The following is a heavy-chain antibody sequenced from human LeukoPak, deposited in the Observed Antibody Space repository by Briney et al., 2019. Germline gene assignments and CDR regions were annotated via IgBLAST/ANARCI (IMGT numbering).Heavy chain of an antibody. D-gene: IGHD3-22*01. J-gene: IGHJ3*02. CDR3: ARSTGVFNYYDSRGGAFDI. Sequence: SETLSLTCTVSGGSISYYYWSWIRQPARKGLEWIGRIYTSGSTNYNPSLKSRVTMSVDTSRNQFSLKLSSVTAADTAVYYCARSTGVFNYYDSRGGAFDIWGQGTMVTVSS. CDR1: GGSISYYY. V-gene: IGHV4-4*07. CDR2: IYTSGST.